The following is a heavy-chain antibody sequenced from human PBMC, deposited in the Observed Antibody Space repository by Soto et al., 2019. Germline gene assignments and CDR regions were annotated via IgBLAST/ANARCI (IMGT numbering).Heavy chain of an antibody. J-gene: IGHJ6*04. Sequence: GGSLRLSCAASGFTFSSYGMHWVRQAPGKGLEWVAVISYDGSNKYYADSVKGRFPISRDNSKNTLYLQMNSLRAEDTAVYYCSNKKSGNCYGAYYDMDVWGRGTAVTVSS. CDR1: GFTFSSYG. CDR2: ISYDGSNK. V-gene: IGHV3-30*18. CDR3: SNKKSGNCYGAYYDMDV. D-gene: IGHD1-1*01.